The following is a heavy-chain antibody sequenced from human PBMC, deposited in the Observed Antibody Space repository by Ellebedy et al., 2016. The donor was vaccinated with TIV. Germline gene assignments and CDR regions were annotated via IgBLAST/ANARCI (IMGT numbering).Heavy chain of an antibody. CDR1: GFSFDAYA. J-gene: IGHJ1*01. D-gene: IGHD6-13*01. CDR3: AKSPRWYSSSWTENFQD. Sequence: SLKISCAASGFSFDAYAMHWVRQAAGKGLEWVSGITWDSGSIGYADSVKGRFTISRDNAKNSLFLQMDSLREEDTDLYYCAKSPRWYSSSWTENFQDWGQGTLVTVSS. CDR2: ITWDSGSI. V-gene: IGHV3-9*01.